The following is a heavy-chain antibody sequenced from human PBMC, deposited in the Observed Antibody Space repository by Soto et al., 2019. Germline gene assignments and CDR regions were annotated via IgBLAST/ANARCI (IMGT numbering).Heavy chain of an antibody. J-gene: IGHJ6*01. Sequence: QVQLVQSGAEVKKPGASMKVSCKASGYTFTTYDISWVRQAPGQGLEWMGRISTYNGNTNYPQSRQGRLTMTTDTSTTTAYMELRSLRSDDTAVYYCARDPYHVLMVNAPNLYGMDVW. CDR1: GYTFTTYD. D-gene: IGHD2-8*01. V-gene: IGHV1-18*01. CDR3: ARDPYHVLMVNAPNLYGMDV. CDR2: ISTYNGNT.